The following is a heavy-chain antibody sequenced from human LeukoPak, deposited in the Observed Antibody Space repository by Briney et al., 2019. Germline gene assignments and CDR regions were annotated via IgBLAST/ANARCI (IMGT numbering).Heavy chain of an antibody. D-gene: IGHD3-10*01. CDR1: GFTFSDYY. CDR3: AKDQTMVRGNFDY. J-gene: IGHJ4*02. Sequence: GGSLRLSCAASGFTFSDYYMSWIRQAPGKGLEWVSYISSSGSTIYYADSVKGRFTISRDNSKNTLYLQMNSLRAEDTAVYYCAKDQTMVRGNFDYWGQGTLVTVSS. CDR2: ISSSGSTI. V-gene: IGHV3-11*01.